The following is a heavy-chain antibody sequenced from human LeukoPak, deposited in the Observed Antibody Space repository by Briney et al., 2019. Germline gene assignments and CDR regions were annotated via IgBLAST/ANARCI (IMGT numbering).Heavy chain of an antibody. CDR3: ARHRYYYDSSGYYWGYNWFDP. CDR2: IYYSGST. D-gene: IGHD3-22*01. CDR1: GGSISSGDYY. Sequence: SQTLSLTCTVSGGSISSGDYYWSWIRQPPGKGLEWIGYIYYSGSTYYNPSLKSRVTISVDTSKNQFSLKLSSVTAADTAVYYCARHRYYYDSSGYYWGYNWFDPWGQGTLVTVSS. V-gene: IGHV4-30-4*01. J-gene: IGHJ5*02.